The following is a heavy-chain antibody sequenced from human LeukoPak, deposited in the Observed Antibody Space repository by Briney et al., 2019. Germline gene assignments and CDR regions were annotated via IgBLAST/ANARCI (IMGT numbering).Heavy chain of an antibody. Sequence: SETLSLTCTVSGGSISSGDYYWSWIRQPPGKGLEWIGNIYYSGSTYYNPSLKSRVTISVDTSKNQFSLKLSSVTAADTAVYYCVRAEDAGYFDYWGQGTLVTVSS. D-gene: IGHD3-10*01. V-gene: IGHV4-30-4*01. J-gene: IGHJ4*02. CDR2: IYYSGST. CDR3: VRAEDAGYFDY. CDR1: GGSISSGDYY.